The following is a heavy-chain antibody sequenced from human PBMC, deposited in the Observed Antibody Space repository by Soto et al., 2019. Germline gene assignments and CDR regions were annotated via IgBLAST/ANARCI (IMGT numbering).Heavy chain of an antibody. CDR3: AKDVATMGRGYYYHGMDV. CDR2: ISWNSGSI. D-gene: IGHD5-12*01. J-gene: IGHJ6*02. Sequence: GGSLRLSCAASGFTFDDYAMHWVRQAPGKGLEWVSGISWNSGSIGYADSVKGRFTISRDNAKNSLYLQMNSLRAEDTALYYCAKDVATMGRGYYYHGMDVWGQGTTVTVSS. V-gene: IGHV3-9*01. CDR1: GFTFDDYA.